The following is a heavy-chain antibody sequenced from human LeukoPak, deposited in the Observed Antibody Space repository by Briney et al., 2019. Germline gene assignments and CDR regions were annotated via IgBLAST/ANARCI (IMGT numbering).Heavy chain of an antibody. D-gene: IGHD6-19*01. CDR2: LNPNTGNT. V-gene: IGHV1-8*01. CDR3: ARGSPVQWLVHGGWFDP. Sequence: AAVKVSCKASGYTFTHFDINWVRQATGQGLEWMGWLNPNTGNTAYAEKFQGRVTITSKTSITTAYMELSSMRADDTAVYYCARGSPVQWLVHGGWFDPWGQGTLVTVSS. CDR1: GYTFTHFD. J-gene: IGHJ5*02.